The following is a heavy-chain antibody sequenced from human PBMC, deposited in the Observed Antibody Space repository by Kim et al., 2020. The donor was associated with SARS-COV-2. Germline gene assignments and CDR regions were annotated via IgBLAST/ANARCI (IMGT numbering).Heavy chain of an antibody. J-gene: IGHJ4*02. Sequence: GGSLRLSCAAFGFTFSNYTMSWVRQAPGKGPEWVSTISRSGGSTYYSDSVKGRFTISRDNSKNTLYLQMNSLRADDTAVYYCAKSYSAYHLFDYWGQGTLVTVSS. V-gene: IGHV3-23*01. D-gene: IGHD5-12*01. CDR2: ISRSGGST. CDR1: GFTFSNYT. CDR3: AKSYSAYHLFDY.